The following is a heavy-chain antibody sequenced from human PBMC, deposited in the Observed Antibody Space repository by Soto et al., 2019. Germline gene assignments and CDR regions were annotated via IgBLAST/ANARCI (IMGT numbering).Heavy chain of an antibody. D-gene: IGHD3-10*01. J-gene: IGHJ6*02. Sequence: ITLKESGPTLVKPTQTLTLTCTFSGFSLNSGGVGVGWVRQPRGKAMEWLALIYWDDDERYRPSLRSRLNITKDTINSQVVLTMTNMDPEDTATYYRVRNWRYYGGDYYYGMDAWGQGTTVTVSS. V-gene: IGHV2-5*02. CDR1: GFSLNSGGVG. CDR2: IYWDDDE. CDR3: VRNWRYYGGDYYYGMDA.